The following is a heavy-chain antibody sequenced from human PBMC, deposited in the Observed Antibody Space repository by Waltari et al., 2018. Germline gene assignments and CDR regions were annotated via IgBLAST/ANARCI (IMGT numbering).Heavy chain of an antibody. CDR2: IYYSGST. J-gene: IGHJ3*02. V-gene: IGHV4-31*03. Sequence: QVQLQESGPGLVKPSQTLSLTCTVSGGSISSGGYYWRWIRQHPGKGLEWIGYIYYSGSTYYNPSLKSRVTISVDTSKNQFSLKLSSVTAADTAVYYCARLYSSGWYGAFDIWGQGTMVTVSS. D-gene: IGHD6-19*01. CDR3: ARLYSSGWYGAFDI. CDR1: GGSISSGGYY.